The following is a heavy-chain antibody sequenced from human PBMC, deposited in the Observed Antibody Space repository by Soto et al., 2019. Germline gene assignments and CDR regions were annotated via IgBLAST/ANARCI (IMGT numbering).Heavy chain of an antibody. CDR2: ISGSGGST. CDR1: GFTFSSYA. CDR3: AKGGYYYYYGMDV. J-gene: IGHJ6*02. V-gene: IGHV3-23*01. Sequence: GGSLRLSCAASGFTFSSYAMSWVRQAPGKGLEWVSAISGSGGSTYYADSVKGRFAISRDNSKNTLYLQMNSLRAEDTAVYYCAKGGYYYYYGMDVWGQGTTVTVSS.